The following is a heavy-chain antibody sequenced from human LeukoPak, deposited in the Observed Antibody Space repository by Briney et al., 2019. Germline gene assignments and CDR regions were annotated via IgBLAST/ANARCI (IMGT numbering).Heavy chain of an antibody. D-gene: IGHD3-9*01. J-gene: IGHJ4*02. CDR1: GYTFTGYY. V-gene: IGHV1-2*02. CDR3: ARSPHILTGENFDY. Sequence: GASVKVSCKASGYTFTGYYMHWVRQAPGQGLEWMGWINLNSGGTNYAQKFQVRVTMTRDTSISTAYMELSRLRSDDTAVYYCARSPHILTGENFDYWGQGTLATVSS. CDR2: INLNSGGT.